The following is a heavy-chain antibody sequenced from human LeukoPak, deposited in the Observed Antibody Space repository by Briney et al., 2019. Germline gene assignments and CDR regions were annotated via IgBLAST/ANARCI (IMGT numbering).Heavy chain of an antibody. CDR1: GFTFSSYA. J-gene: IGHJ4*02. CDR2: ISGSGGST. D-gene: IGHD1-26*01. V-gene: IGHV3-23*01. Sequence: GGSLRLSCAASGFTFSSYAMSWVRQAPGKGLEWVSAISGSGGSTYYADSVKGRFTISRDNSKNTLYLQMNSLRAEDTAVYYCAKDRYSGSYFGCFDYWGQGTLVTVSS. CDR3: AKDRYSGSYFGCFDY.